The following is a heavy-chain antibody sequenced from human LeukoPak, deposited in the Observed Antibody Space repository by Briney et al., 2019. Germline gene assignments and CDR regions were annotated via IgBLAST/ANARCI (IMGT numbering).Heavy chain of an antibody. V-gene: IGHV4-34*01. CDR2: INHSGST. Sequence: KPSETLSLTCAVYGGSFSGYYWSWIRQPPGKGLEWIGEINHSGSTSYNPSLKSRVTISVDTSKNQFSLKLSSVTAADTAVYYCARGPYSNYGIMDVWGKGTTVTVSS. D-gene: IGHD4-11*01. CDR3: ARGPYSNYGIMDV. CDR1: GGSFSGYY. J-gene: IGHJ6*04.